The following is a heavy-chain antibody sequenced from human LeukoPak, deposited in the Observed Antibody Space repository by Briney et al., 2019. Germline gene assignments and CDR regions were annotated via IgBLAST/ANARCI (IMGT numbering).Heavy chain of an antibody. CDR2: ISSSTSYI. V-gene: IGHV3-21*01. D-gene: IGHD3-3*01. CDR1: GFTFSSYS. Sequence: GGSLRLSCAASGFTFSSYSMIWVRQAPGKGLEWVSSISSSTSYIYYADSVKGRFTISRDNAKNSLYLQMNSLRAEDTAVYYCARESGPKLDYWGQGTLVTVSS. CDR3: ARESGPKLDY. J-gene: IGHJ4*02.